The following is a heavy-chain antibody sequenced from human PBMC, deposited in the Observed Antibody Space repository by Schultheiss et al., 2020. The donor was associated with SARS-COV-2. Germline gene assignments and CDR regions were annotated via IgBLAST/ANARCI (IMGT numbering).Heavy chain of an antibody. Sequence: GGSLRLSCAASGITFSRNDTNWVRQAPGKGLEWVAVISYDGSNKYYADSVKGRFTISRDNSKNTLYLQMNSLRAEDTAVYYCARVRYCSGGSRAGGCYYYYYMDVWGKGTTVTVSS. CDR3: ARVRYCSGGSRAGGCYYYYYMDV. CDR2: ISYDGSNK. CDR1: GITFSRND. V-gene: IGHV3-30-3*01. J-gene: IGHJ6*03. D-gene: IGHD2-15*01.